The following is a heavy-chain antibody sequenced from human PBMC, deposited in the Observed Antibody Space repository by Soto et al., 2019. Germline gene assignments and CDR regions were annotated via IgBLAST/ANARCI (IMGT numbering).Heavy chain of an antibody. Sequence: GGSLRLSCAASGFTFDDYAMHWVRQAPGKGLEWVSGISWNSGSIGYADSVKGRFTISRDNAKNSLYLQMNSLRAEDTALYYCAKDGVLRFLENYYYYMDVWGKGTTVTVSS. CDR3: AKDGVLRFLENYYYYMDV. J-gene: IGHJ6*03. D-gene: IGHD3-3*01. CDR2: ISWNSGSI. V-gene: IGHV3-9*01. CDR1: GFTFDDYA.